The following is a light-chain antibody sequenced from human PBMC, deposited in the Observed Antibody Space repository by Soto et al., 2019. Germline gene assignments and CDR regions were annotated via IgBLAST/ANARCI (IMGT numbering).Light chain of an antibody. CDR3: QQRSNWPTT. CDR1: QSVSSY. J-gene: IGKJ1*01. Sequence: EIVLTQSPATLSLSPGERATLSCRVSQSVSSYLAWYQQKPGQAPRLLIYDASNRATGIPARFSGSGSGTDFTLTISSLEPEDFAVYYCQQRSNWPTTFGQGTKVDIK. CDR2: DAS. V-gene: IGKV3-11*01.